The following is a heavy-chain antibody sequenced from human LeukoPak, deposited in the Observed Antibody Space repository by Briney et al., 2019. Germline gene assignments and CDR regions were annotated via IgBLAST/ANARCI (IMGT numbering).Heavy chain of an antibody. J-gene: IGHJ5*02. V-gene: IGHV1-18*01. CDR1: GYTFTMYG. D-gene: IGHD3-10*01. CDR3: ARDHWSHYYGSGGENYFDP. CDR2: ISGFNAYT. Sequence: GASVNVSCKASGYTFTMYGISWVRQAPGQGLEWMGWISGFNAYTNYAQKLQGRVTMTTDTSTSTAHMEVRGLRSDDTAVYYCARDHWSHYYGSGGENYFDPWGQGTLVTVSS.